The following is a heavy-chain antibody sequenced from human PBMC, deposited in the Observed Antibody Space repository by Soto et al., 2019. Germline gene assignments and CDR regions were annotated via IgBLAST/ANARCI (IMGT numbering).Heavy chain of an antibody. V-gene: IGHV1-46*01. J-gene: IGHJ4*02. CDR2: INPSGGST. Sequence: ASVKVSCKASGYTFTSYYMHWVRQAPGQGLEWMGIINPSGGSTSYAQKFQGRVTMTRDTSTSTVYMELRSLRSEDTAVYYCARVGYHCSGGSCYSGAYYFDYWGQGTLVTVSS. CDR3: ARVGYHCSGGSCYSGAYYFDY. D-gene: IGHD2-15*01. CDR1: GYTFTSYY.